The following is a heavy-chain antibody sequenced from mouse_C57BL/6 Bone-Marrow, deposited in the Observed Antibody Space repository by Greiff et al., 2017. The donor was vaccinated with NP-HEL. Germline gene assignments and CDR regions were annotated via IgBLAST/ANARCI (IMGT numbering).Heavy chain of an antibody. D-gene: IGHD2-2*01. CDR2: IDPETGGT. CDR1: GYTFTDYE. V-gene: IGHV1-15*01. Sequence: VHLVESGAELVRPGASVTLSCKASGYTFTDYEMHWVKQTPVHGLEWIGAIDPETGGTAYNQKFKGKAILTADKSSSTAYMELRSLTSEDSAVYYCTRSGLLWLPWFAYWGQGTLVTVSA. J-gene: IGHJ3*01. CDR3: TRSGLLWLPWFAY.